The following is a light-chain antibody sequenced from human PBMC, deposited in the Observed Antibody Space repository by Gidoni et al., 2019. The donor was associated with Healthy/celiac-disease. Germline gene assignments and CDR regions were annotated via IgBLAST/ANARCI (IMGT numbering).Light chain of an antibody. Sequence: EMVLTQSPATLSLSPGERATLSCRARQSVSRYLAWYQQKPGQAPRLLIYDASNRATGIPARFSGSGSGTDFTLTISSLEPEDFAVYYCQQRASSFGQGTKLEIK. CDR3: QQRASS. CDR1: QSVSRY. J-gene: IGKJ2*04. V-gene: IGKV3-11*01. CDR2: DAS.